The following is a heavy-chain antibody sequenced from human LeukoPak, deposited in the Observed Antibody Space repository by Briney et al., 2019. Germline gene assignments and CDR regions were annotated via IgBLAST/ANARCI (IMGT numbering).Heavy chain of an antibody. D-gene: IGHD3-10*01. CDR3: ARGLPNAYYYGSGSYSYLSSRPYYYYDMDV. V-gene: IGHV4-34*01. J-gene: IGHJ6*02. Sequence: SETLSLTCAVYGGSFSGYYWSWIRQPPGKGLEWIGEINHSGSTNYNPSLTSRVTISVDTSKNQFSLKLSSVTAADTAVYYCARGLPNAYYYGSGSYSYLSSRPYYYYDMDVWGQGTTVTVSS. CDR2: INHSGST. CDR1: GGSFSGYY.